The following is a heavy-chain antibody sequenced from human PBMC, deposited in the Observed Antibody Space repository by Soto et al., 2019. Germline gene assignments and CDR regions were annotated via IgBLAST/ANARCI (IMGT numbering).Heavy chain of an antibody. D-gene: IGHD3-22*01. CDR1: GFTFRNYG. J-gene: IGHJ3*01. Sequence: LRLSCAASGFTFRNYGMNWVRQAPGKGLEWVSYIGIGSSTKYYADSVKGRFTISRDNAENSLYLQMNSLRAEDTAVYYCARDQLYYNDISGRPLNAFDVWGQGTMVTVSS. CDR2: IGIGSSTK. CDR3: ARDQLYYNDISGRPLNAFDV. V-gene: IGHV3-48*01.